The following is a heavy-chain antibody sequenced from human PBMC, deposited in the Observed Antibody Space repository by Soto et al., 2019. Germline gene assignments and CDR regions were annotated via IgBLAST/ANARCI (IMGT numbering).Heavy chain of an antibody. CDR1: GFTFSSYA. V-gene: IGHV3-23*01. CDR2: ISGSGGST. Sequence: GGSLRLSCAASGFTFSSYAMSWVRQAPGKGLEWVSAISGSGGSTYYADSVKGRFTISRDNSKNTLYLQMNSLRAEDTAVYYCAKAVPVIVVVTTSWFFDYWGQGTLVTSPQ. J-gene: IGHJ4*02. CDR3: AKAVPVIVVVTTSWFFDY. D-gene: IGHD3-22*01.